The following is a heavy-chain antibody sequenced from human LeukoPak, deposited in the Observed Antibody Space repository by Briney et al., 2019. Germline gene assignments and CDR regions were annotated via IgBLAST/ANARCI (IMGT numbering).Heavy chain of an antibody. J-gene: IGHJ2*01. Sequence: GGSLRLSCAASGFTFDDYAVHWVRQAPGKGLEWVSGISWNSGSIGYADSVKGRFTISRDNSKNTLYLQMNSLRAEDTAVYHCAKDLSYGDRGDWYFDLWGRGTLVTVSS. D-gene: IGHD4-17*01. V-gene: IGHV3-9*01. CDR3: AKDLSYGDRGDWYFDL. CDR1: GFTFDDYA. CDR2: ISWNSGSI.